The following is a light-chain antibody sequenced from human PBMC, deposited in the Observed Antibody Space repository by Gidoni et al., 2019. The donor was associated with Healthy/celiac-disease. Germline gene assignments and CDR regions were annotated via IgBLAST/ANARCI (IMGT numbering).Light chain of an antibody. CDR2: LGS. Sequence: DIVMTQSPLSLPVTPGEPASISCRSSQSLLHSNGYNYLDWYLQKPGQSPQLLIYLGSNRSSGVPDRFSGSGSGTDFTLKISRVEAEDFGVYYCMQALQTQGTFGQGTKVEIK. CDR3: MQALQTQGT. J-gene: IGKJ1*01. CDR1: QSLLHSNGYNY. V-gene: IGKV2-28*01.